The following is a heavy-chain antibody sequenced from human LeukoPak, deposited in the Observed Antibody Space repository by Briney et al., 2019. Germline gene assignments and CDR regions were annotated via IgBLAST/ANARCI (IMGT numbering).Heavy chain of an antibody. D-gene: IGHD1-26*01. CDR2: IYYSGIT. CDR3: ARAGRWEGRPHAFDI. J-gene: IGHJ3*02. CDR1: GGSISSYY. V-gene: IGHV4-59*01. Sequence: SETLSLTCTVSGGSISSYYWNWIRQPPGKGLQWIGYIYYSGITNYNPSLKSRVTISVDTSKNQFSLKLSSVTAADTAVYYCARAGRWEGRPHAFDIWGQGTMLTVSS.